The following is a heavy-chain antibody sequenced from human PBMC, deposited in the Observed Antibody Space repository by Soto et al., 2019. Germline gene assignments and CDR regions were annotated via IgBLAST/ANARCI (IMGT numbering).Heavy chain of an antibody. Sequence: GESLKSSCKGSGYSLTSYWISWVRQMPGKGLEWMGRIDPSDSYTNYSPSFQGHVNISADKSISTAYLQRRSLKASDTAMYYCAGVEHDYVVDYWRQGTLVTVSS. CDR3: AGVEHDYVVDY. D-gene: IGHD4-17*01. CDR2: IDPSDSYT. V-gene: IGHV5-10-1*01. CDR1: GYSLTSYW. J-gene: IGHJ4*02.